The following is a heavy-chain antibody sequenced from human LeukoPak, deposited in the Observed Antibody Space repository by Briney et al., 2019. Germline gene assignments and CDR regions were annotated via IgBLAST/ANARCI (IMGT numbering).Heavy chain of an antibody. CDR2: INPNSGGT. J-gene: IGHJ3*02. Sequence: ASVKVSCKASGYTFTGYYMHWVRQAPGQGLEWMGWINPNSGGTNYAQNFQGRVTMTRDTSISTAYMELNRLTSDDTAVHYCAREGSCDAFDIWGQGTMVTVSS. CDR1: GYTFTGYY. V-gene: IGHV1-2*02. CDR3: AREGSCDAFDI. D-gene: IGHD3-10*01.